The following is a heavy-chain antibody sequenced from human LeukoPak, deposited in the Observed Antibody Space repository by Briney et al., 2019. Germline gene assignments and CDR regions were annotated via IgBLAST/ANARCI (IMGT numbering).Heavy chain of an antibody. Sequence: GGSLRLSCVVSGFSLSDYWMHWVRQVPGKGLVCVLRISPEGSGTTYGDSVKGRFTISRDSAKNTLYLQMNSLRAEDAAVYYCTRVLAGRSGLMDVWGRGTTVTVSS. CDR1: GFSLSDYW. CDR3: TRVLAGRSGLMDV. D-gene: IGHD2-8*02. CDR2: ISPEGSGT. J-gene: IGHJ6*02. V-gene: IGHV3-74*01.